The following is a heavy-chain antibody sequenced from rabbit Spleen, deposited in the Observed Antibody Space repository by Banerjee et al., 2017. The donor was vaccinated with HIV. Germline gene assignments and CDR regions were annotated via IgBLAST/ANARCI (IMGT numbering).Heavy chain of an antibody. CDR3: ARAGYLYDYVGYGYVYLNL. J-gene: IGHJ4*01. CDR1: GFSFSSYYY. CDR2: IYTGNSDST. D-gene: IGHD6-1*01. V-gene: IGHV1S45*01. Sequence: QEQLEESGGGLVKPGASLTLTCTASGFSFSSYYYMCWVRQAPGKGLEWIGCIYTGNSDSTYYASWAKGRFTLSKTSSTTVTLQMTSLTAADTATYFCARAGYLYDYVGYGYVYLNLWGQGTLVTVS.